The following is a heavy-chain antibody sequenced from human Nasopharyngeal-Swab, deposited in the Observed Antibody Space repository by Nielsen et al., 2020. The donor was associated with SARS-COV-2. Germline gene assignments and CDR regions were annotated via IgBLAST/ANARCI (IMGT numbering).Heavy chain of an antibody. CDR2: FIPVFGTI. Sequence: SVKVSCKSSGTTLSTFVLSWVRQAPGQGLEWVGGFIPVFGTISYAQSFLGRVTITADESTTTAYMDLRGLRSDDTAIYYCTRWGYNYTYWGQGTLVTVSS. CDR1: GTTLSTFV. J-gene: IGHJ4*02. V-gene: IGHV1-69*13. CDR3: TRWGYNYTY. D-gene: IGHD5-24*01.